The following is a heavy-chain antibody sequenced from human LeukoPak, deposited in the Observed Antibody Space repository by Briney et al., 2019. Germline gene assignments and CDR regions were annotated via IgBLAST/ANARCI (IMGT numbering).Heavy chain of an antibody. CDR1: GYTFTSYG. Sequence: ASVKVSCKASGYTFTSYGISWVRQAPGQGLEWMGWISAYNGNTNYAQKLQGRVTMTTDTSTSTAYMELRSLRPDDTAVYYCARGYYYDSSGYYYVQYSQHWGQGTLVTVSS. V-gene: IGHV1-18*01. D-gene: IGHD3-22*01. J-gene: IGHJ1*01. CDR2: ISAYNGNT. CDR3: ARGYYYDSSGYYYVQYSQH.